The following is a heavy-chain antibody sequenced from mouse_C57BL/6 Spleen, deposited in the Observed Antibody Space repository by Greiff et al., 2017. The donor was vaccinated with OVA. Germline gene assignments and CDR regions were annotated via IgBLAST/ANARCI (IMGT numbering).Heavy chain of an antibody. CDR3: ARSVRYFDY. J-gene: IGHJ2*01. CDR2: IDPSDSYT. CDR1: GYTFTSYW. Sequence: QVQLQQSGAELVKPGASVKLSCKASGYTFTSYWMQWVKQRPGQGLEWIGEIDPSDSYTNYNQKFKGKATLTVDTSSSTAYMQLSSLTSEDSAVYYCARSVRYFDYWGQGTTLTVSS. V-gene: IGHV1-50*01.